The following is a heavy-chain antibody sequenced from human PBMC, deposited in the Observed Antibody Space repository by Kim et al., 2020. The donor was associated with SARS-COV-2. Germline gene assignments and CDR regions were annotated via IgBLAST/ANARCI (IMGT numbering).Heavy chain of an antibody. J-gene: IGHJ3*02. CDR3: ARSSVTGTDAFDI. Sequence: YSPSFQGQVTISADKSISTAYLQWSSLKASDTAMYYCARSSVTGTDAFDIWGQGTMVTVSS. D-gene: IGHD6-19*01. V-gene: IGHV5-51*01.